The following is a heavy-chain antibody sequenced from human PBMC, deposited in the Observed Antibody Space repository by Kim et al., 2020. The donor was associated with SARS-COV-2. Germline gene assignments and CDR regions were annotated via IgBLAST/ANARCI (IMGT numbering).Heavy chain of an antibody. V-gene: IGHV4-30-4*01. CDR2: IYYSGST. Sequence: SETLSLTCTVSGGSISSGDYYWSWIRQPPGKGLEWIGYIYYSGSTYYNPSLKSRVTISVDTSKNQFSLKLSSVTAADTAVYYCARGRGEYYYGSGGWFDPWGQGTLVTVSS. CDR1: GGSISSGDYY. D-gene: IGHD3-10*01. CDR3: ARGRGEYYYGSGGWFDP. J-gene: IGHJ5*02.